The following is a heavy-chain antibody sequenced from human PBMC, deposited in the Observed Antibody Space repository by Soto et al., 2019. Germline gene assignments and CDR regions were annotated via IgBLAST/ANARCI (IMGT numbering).Heavy chain of an antibody. CDR3: ARVRGVDTAMVDFDY. CDR1: GGSISSYY. D-gene: IGHD5-18*01. J-gene: IGHJ4*02. Sequence: SETLSLTCSVSGGSISSYYWSWIRQPPGKGLEWIGYIYYSGSTKYNPSLKSRVTMSLDKSKNQYSLKLTSVTAADTAVYYCARVRGVDTAMVDFDYWGQGTLVTV. V-gene: IGHV4-59*01. CDR2: IYYSGST.